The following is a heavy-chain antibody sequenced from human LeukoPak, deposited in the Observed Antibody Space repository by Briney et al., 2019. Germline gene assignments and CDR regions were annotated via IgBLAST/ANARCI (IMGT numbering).Heavy chain of an antibody. D-gene: IGHD1/OR15-1a*01. CDR1: GGSMTSYY. CDR2: IYYSGSI. CDR3: ARENSAFDS. Sequence: PSETLSLTCTVSGGSMTSYYWNWIRQAPGRGLEWIGYIYYSGSINYSPSLKSRMTISVDTSKNQFSLTLKSVTAADTAAYYCARENSAFDSWGQGTLVTVSS. V-gene: IGHV4-59*01. J-gene: IGHJ4*02.